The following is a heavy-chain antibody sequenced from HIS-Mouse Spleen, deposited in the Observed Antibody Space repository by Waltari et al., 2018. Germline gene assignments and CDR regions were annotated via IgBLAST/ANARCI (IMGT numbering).Heavy chain of an antibody. CDR1: GFTASSNY. Sequence: EVQLVEPGGGLVQPGGSLRLSCAPSGFTASSNYLSWVRQAPGKGLEWVSVIYSGGSTYYADSVKGRFTISRDNSKNTLYLQMNSLRAEDTAVYYCARDIKAAACWGQGTLVTVSS. J-gene: IGHJ4*02. D-gene: IGHD6-13*01. V-gene: IGHV3-66*01. CDR3: ARDIKAAAC. CDR2: IYSGGST.